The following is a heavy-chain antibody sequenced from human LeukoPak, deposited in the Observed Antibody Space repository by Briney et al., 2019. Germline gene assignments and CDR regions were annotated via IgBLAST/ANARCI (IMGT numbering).Heavy chain of an antibody. CDR1: GGSISSSSYY. CDR2: IYYSGST. V-gene: IGHV4-39*07. J-gene: IGHJ4*02. Sequence: KPSETLSLTCTVSGGSISSSSYYWGWIRQPPGKGLEWIGSIYYSGSTYYNPSLKSRVTISVDTSKNQFSLKLSSVTAADTAVYYCAREAHYYDSSGYQPFDYWGQGTLVTVSS. D-gene: IGHD3-22*01. CDR3: AREAHYYDSSGYQPFDY.